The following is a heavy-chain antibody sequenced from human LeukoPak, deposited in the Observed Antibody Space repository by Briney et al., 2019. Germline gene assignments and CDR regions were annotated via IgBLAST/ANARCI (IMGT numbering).Heavy chain of an antibody. CDR1: GGSISNYY. Sequence: SETLSLTCTVSGGSISNYYWSWIRQPPGKGLEWIGYIYYSGSTNYNPSLKSRVTISVDTSKNQFSLKLSSVTAADTAVYYCARVWWGSLYYYYYMDVWGKGTTVTVSS. V-gene: IGHV4-59*01. D-gene: IGHD2-21*01. CDR3: ARVWWGSLYYYYYMDV. CDR2: IYYSGST. J-gene: IGHJ6*03.